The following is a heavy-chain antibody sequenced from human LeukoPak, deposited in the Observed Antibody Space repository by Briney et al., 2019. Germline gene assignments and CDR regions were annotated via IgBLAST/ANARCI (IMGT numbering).Heavy chain of an antibody. D-gene: IGHD6-13*01. Sequence: PGRSLRLSCAASGFTFSSYAMHWVRQAPGKGLEWVANIKQDGSEKYYVDSVKGRFTISRDDAKNSLYLQMNSLRAEDTAVYYCARPPRYSSSWLDCWGQGALVTVSS. V-gene: IGHV3-7*03. CDR2: IKQDGSEK. J-gene: IGHJ4*02. CDR1: GFTFSSYA. CDR3: ARPPRYSSSWLDC.